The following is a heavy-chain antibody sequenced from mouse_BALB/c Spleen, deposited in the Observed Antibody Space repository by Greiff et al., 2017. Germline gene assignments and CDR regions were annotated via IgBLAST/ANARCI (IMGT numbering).Heavy chain of an antibody. Sequence: EVQGVESGGGLVQPGGSRKLSCAASGFTFSSFGMHWVRQAPEKGLEWVAYISSGSSTIYYADTVKGRFTISRDNPKNTLFLQMTSLRSEDTAMYYCARPHYYGSSPTSPFDYWGQGTTLTVSS. CDR2: ISSGSSTI. CDR3: ARPHYYGSSPTSPFDY. CDR1: GFTFSSFG. V-gene: IGHV5-17*02. D-gene: IGHD1-1*01. J-gene: IGHJ2*01.